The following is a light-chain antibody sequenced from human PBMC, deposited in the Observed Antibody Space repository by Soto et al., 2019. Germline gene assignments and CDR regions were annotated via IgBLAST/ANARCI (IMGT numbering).Light chain of an antibody. V-gene: IGKV4-1*01. J-gene: IGKJ5*01. Sequence: DIVMTQSPDSLAVSLGERATINCKSSQSVFYSSNNKNYLAWYQRKPGQAPKLLIYWASTRESGVPDRFSGSGSGTDFNLTISSLQAEDVAAYYCQQYYSPAITFGHGTRLEIK. CDR2: WAS. CDR3: QQYYSPAIT. CDR1: QSVFYSSNNKNY.